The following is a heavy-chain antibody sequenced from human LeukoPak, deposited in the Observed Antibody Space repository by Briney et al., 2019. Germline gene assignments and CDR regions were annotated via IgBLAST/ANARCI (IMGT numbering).Heavy chain of an antibody. J-gene: IGHJ4*02. CDR1: GFTFSSYG. D-gene: IGHD4-17*01. CDR2: IWYDGTNK. V-gene: IGHV3-33*06. CDR3: AKDQAAFGDYDFDY. Sequence: PGRSLRLSCAASGFTFSSYGMHWVRQAPGKGLEWVAVIWYDGTNKHYADSVKGRFTISRDNSKNTLSLQMNSLRPEDTAVYFCAKDQAAFGDYDFDYWGQGTLVTVSP.